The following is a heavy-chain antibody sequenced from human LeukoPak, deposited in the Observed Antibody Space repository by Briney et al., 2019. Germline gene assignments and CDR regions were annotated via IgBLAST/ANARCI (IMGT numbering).Heavy chain of an antibody. J-gene: IGHJ4*02. Sequence: GGSLRLSCAASGFTFSNYWMSWVRQAPGKGLEWVANIKQDGSDKYYVDSVKGRFTISRDNAKNSLYLQMNSLRAEDTAVYYCVRFSSSPCCSFDYWGQGTLVTVSS. V-gene: IGHV3-7*01. CDR3: VRFSSSPCCSFDY. CDR1: GFTFSNYW. D-gene: IGHD6-6*01. CDR2: IKQDGSDK.